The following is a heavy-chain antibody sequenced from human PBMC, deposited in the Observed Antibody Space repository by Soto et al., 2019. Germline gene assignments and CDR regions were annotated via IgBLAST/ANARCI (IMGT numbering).Heavy chain of an antibody. V-gene: IGHV4-39*01. D-gene: IGHD1-7*01. Sequence: QLQLQELGPGLVKPSETLSLTCTVSGGSISSSSYYWGWIRQPPGKGLGWIGSIYYSGSTYYNPSLKSRVAISVDTSKNQFSLKLSSVTAADTAVYYCARHFLSWNYVHYFDYWGQGTLVTVSS. CDR1: GGSISSSSYY. CDR3: ARHFLSWNYVHYFDY. J-gene: IGHJ4*02. CDR2: IYYSGST.